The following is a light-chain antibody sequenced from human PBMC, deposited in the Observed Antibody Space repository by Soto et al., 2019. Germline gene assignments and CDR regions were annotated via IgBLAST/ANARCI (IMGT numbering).Light chain of an antibody. CDR2: GAS. J-gene: IGKJ1*01. V-gene: IGKV3-20*01. CDR3: QQYVNLPRA. Sequence: VVLTQSPGTLSLSPGERATLSCRASQSIGNNQLAWYQQKPGQAPRLLIYGASSRATGIPDRFSGSGSGTDFTLTISRLAPEDFAVYYCQQYVNLPRAFGQGTKVEAK. CDR1: QSIGNNQ.